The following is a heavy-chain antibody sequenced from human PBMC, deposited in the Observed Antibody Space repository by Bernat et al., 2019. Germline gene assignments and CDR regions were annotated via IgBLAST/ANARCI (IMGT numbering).Heavy chain of an antibody. D-gene: IGHD2/OR15-2a*01. Sequence: EVQLVESGGGLVQSGGSLRLSCAASGFTFSDHYMDWVRLAPGKGLEWVGFSRSKDKGSTTEYGACVRGSFTISRDDSKTSLYLQMNSLKSEDTATYYCASATGFDDTFHDLWGQGTQVTVSS. CDR1: GFTFSDHY. V-gene: IGHV3-72*01. CDR3: ASATGFDDTFHDL. J-gene: IGHJ4*02. CDR2: SRSKDKGSTT.